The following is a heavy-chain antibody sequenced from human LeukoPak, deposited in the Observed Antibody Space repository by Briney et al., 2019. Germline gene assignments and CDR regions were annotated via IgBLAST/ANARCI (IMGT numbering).Heavy chain of an antibody. CDR2: MNPNSGNT. D-gene: IGHD3-3*01. Sequence: ASVKVSCKASGYTFTSYDINWVRQATGQGLEWMGWMNPNSGNTGYAQKFQGRVTMTRNTSISTAYMELSSLRSEDTAVYYCARNSYYDFCSGYSSSSGHIAYWGQGTLVTVSS. J-gene: IGHJ4*02. CDR3: ARNSYYDFCSGYSSSSGHIAY. CDR1: GYTFTSYD. V-gene: IGHV1-8*01.